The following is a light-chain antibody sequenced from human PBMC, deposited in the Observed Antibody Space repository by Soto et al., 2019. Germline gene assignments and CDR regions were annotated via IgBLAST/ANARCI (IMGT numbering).Light chain of an antibody. CDR1: QTISTW. CDR3: QQYNSFWT. CDR2: KAS. V-gene: IGKV1-5*03. Sequence: DIQMTQSPSTLSASIGDRVTITCRASQTISTWLAWYQQKPGKAPKLLIHKASTLQSGVPSRFSGSGSGTEFTLTISSLQSDDFATYYCQQYNSFWTLGQGTKVDLK. J-gene: IGKJ1*01.